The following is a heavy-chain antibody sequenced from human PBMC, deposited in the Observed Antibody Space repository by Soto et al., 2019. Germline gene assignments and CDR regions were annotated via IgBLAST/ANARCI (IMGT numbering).Heavy chain of an antibody. CDR2: ISGSGGST. V-gene: IGHV3-23*01. Sequence: PGGSLRLSCAASGFTFSSYAMSWVRQAPGKGLEWVSAISGSGGSTYYADSVKGRFTISRDNSKNTLYLQLNSLRAEDTAVYYCAKDLKLRTYDFWSVHRRADAFDIWGQGTMVTV. CDR3: AKDLKLRTYDFWSVHRRADAFDI. D-gene: IGHD3-3*01. J-gene: IGHJ3*02. CDR1: GFTFSSYA.